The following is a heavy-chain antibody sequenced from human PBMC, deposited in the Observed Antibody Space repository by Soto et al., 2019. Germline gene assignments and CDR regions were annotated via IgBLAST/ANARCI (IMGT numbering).Heavy chain of an antibody. Sequence: QVQLQESGPGLVKPSQTLSLTCTVSGGSISSGGYYWSWIRQHPGKALEWIGYIYYSGSTYYNPSLMSRVSISVDTSKNQFSLKLSSVTAAHTAVYYCARYDVVVVAATYYNWFDPWGQGTLVTVSS. D-gene: IGHD2-15*01. CDR1: GGSISSGGYY. J-gene: IGHJ5*02. V-gene: IGHV4-31*03. CDR3: ARYDVVVVAATYYNWFDP. CDR2: IYYSGST.